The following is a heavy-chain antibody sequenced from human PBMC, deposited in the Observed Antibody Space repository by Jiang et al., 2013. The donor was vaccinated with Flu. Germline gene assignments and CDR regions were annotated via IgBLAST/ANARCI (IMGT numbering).Heavy chain of an antibody. CDR3: AKDMGEIGMVRGVKDAFDI. CDR2: ISWNSGSI. V-gene: IGHV3-9*01. Sequence: YAMHWVRASSREGAWSGSSGISWNSGSIGYADSVKGRFTISRDNAKNSLYLQMNSLRAEDTALYYCAKDMGEIGMVRGVKDAFDIWGQGTMVTVSS. J-gene: IGHJ3*02. D-gene: IGHD3-10*01. CDR1: YA.